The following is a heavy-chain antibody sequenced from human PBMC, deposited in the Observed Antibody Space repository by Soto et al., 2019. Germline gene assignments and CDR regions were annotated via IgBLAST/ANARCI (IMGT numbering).Heavy chain of an antibody. Sequence: QVQLVQSGAEVKKPGSSVKVSCKASGGTFSSYTISWVRQAPGQGLEWMGRIIPILGIANYAQKCQCRVTITADKTTGTASMELSSLGSEDTAVYYCAIYSSPAMMVYAFDIWGQGTMVTVSS. D-gene: IGHD3-22*01. V-gene: IGHV1-69*02. CDR3: AIYSSPAMMVYAFDI. CDR2: IIPILGIA. J-gene: IGHJ3*02. CDR1: GGTFSSYT.